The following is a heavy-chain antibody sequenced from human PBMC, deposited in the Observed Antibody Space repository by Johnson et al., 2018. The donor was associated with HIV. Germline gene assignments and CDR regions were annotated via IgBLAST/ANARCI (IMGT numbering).Heavy chain of an antibody. CDR2: IRYDASNK. CDR3: AKGGGQLWFYIAFDI. Sequence: QVQLVESGGGVVQPGGSLRLSCAASGFTFSSYGMHWVRQAPGKGLAWVAFIRYDASNKYYADSVKGRFTISRDNSKNTLYLQMNSLRAEDTAVYYCAKGGGQLWFYIAFDIWGQGTMVTVSS. D-gene: IGHD5-18*01. CDR1: GFTFSSYG. J-gene: IGHJ3*02. V-gene: IGHV3-30*02.